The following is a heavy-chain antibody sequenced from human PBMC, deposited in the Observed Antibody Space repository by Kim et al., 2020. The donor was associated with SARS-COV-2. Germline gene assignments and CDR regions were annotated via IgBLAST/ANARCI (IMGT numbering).Heavy chain of an antibody. CDR1: GFSFNDFY. Sequence: GGSLRLSCAATGFSFNDFYMSWIRQSPGKGLEWISYISASGDSKYYADSVKGRFTISRDNVKKSVSLQMDSLRGDDTAIYYCARGRKRYWDNLTGSSFDPWGQGSLVTVSS. CDR2: ISASGDSK. CDR3: ARGRKRYWDNLTGSSFDP. V-gene: IGHV3-11*01. D-gene: IGHD3-9*01. J-gene: IGHJ5*02.